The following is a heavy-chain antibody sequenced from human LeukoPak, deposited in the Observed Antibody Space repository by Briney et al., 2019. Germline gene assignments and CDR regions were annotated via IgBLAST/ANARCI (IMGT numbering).Heavy chain of an antibody. Sequence: GGSLRLSCAASGFTFSSYGMHWVRQAPGKGLEWVAVIWYDGSNKYYADSVKGRFTISRDNSKNTLYLQMNSLRAEDTAVYYCARDFHWNDEGYFDYWGQGTLVTVPS. J-gene: IGHJ4*02. CDR1: GFTFSSYG. CDR2: IWYDGSNK. D-gene: IGHD1-1*01. V-gene: IGHV3-33*01. CDR3: ARDFHWNDEGYFDY.